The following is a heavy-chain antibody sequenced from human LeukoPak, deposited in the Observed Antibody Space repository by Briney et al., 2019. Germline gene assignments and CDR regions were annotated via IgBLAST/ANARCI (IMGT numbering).Heavy chain of an antibody. Sequence: PGGSLRLSCAASGFTFDDYAMHWVRQAPGKGLEWVSGISWNSGSIGYADSVKGRFTISRDNAKNSLYLQMNSLRAEDMALYYCAKDISMKSSGWYAGLDYWGQGTLVTVSS. D-gene: IGHD6-19*01. J-gene: IGHJ4*02. V-gene: IGHV3-9*03. CDR1: GFTFDDYA. CDR2: ISWNSGSI. CDR3: AKDISMKSSGWYAGLDY.